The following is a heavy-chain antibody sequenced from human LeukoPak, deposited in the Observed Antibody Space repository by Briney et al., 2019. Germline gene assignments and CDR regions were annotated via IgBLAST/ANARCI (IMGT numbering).Heavy chain of an antibody. CDR3: ARRYSGSLGGYFDY. J-gene: IGHJ4*02. Sequence: SETLSLTCAVYGGSFSGYYWSWIRQPPGKGLEWIGEINHSGSTNYNPSLKSRVTISVDTSKNQFSLKLSSVTAADTAVYYCARRYSGSLGGYFDYWGQGTLVTVSS. D-gene: IGHD1-26*01. V-gene: IGHV4-34*01. CDR2: INHSGST. CDR1: GGSFSGYY.